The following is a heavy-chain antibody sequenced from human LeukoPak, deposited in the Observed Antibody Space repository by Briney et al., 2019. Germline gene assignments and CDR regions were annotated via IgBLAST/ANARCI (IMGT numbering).Heavy chain of an antibody. D-gene: IGHD3-16*01. CDR2: ISWNSGSI. Sequence: QPGRSLRLSCAASGFTFDDYAMHWVRQAPGKGLEWVSGISWNSGSIGYADSVKGRFTISRDNAKNSLYLQMNSLRAEDTAVYYCAREGVDWGEGYFDYWGQGTLVTVSS. J-gene: IGHJ4*02. V-gene: IGHV3-9*01. CDR1: GFTFDDYA. CDR3: AREGVDWGEGYFDY.